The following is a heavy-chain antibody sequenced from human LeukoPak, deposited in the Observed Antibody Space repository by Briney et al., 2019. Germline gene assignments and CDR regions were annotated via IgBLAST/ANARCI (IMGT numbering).Heavy chain of an antibody. CDR1: GGSFSGYY. D-gene: IGHD3-10*01. CDR2: INHSGST. V-gene: IGHV4-34*01. J-gene: IGHJ6*03. CDR3: ARRQSGSYYRPHYYYYYMDV. Sequence: SETLSLTCAVYGGSFSGYYWSWIRQPPGKGLEWIGEINHSGSTNYNPSLKSRVTISVDTSKNQFSLKLSSVTAADTAVYYCARRQSGSYYRPHYYYYYMDVWGKGTTVTISS.